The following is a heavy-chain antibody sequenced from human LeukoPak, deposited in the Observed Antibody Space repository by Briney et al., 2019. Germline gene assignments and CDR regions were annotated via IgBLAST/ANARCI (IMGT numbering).Heavy chain of an antibody. CDR2: INPNSGGT. CDR3: ARETRIAAAAPGNYYYYMDV. J-gene: IGHJ6*03. D-gene: IGHD6-13*01. V-gene: IGHV1-2*02. CDR1: RYTFTGYY. Sequence: ASVKVSCKASRYTFTGYYMHWVRQAPGQGLEWMGWINPNSGGTNYAQKFQGRVTMTRDTSISTAYMELSRLRSDDTAVYYCARETRIAAAAPGNYYYYMDVWGKGTTVTVSS.